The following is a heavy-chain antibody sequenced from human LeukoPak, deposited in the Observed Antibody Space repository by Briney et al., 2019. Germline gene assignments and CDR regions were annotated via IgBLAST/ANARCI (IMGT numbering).Heavy chain of an antibody. Sequence: ASVKVSCKASGYTFTGYYMHWVRQAPGQGLEWMGWINPNSGGTNYAQKFQGRVTMTRDTSISTAYMELSRLRSDDTAVYYCARYYYDRAGEFGYWGQGTLVTVSS. CDR1: GYTFTGYY. J-gene: IGHJ4*02. CDR2: INPNSGGT. CDR3: ARYYYDRAGEFGY. V-gene: IGHV1-2*02. D-gene: IGHD3-22*01.